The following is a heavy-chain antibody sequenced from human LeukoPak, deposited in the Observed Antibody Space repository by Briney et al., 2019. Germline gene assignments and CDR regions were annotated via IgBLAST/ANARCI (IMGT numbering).Heavy chain of an antibody. V-gene: IGHV4-34*01. J-gene: IGHJ5*02. CDR2: INHSGST. D-gene: IGHD3-10*01. CDR1: GGSFSGYY. CDR3: ARGIRRTTMVRGVAYNWFDP. Sequence: SETLSLTCAVYGGSFSGYYWSWIRQPPGKGLEWIGEINHSGSTNYNPSLKSRVTISVDTSKNQFSLKLSSVTAADTAVYYCARGIRRTTMVRGVAYNWFDPWGQGTLVTVSS.